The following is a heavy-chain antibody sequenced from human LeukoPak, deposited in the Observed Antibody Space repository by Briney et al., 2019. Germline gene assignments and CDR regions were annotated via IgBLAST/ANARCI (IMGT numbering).Heavy chain of an antibody. Sequence: GGSLRLSCAASGFTFSSYGMHWVRQAPGKGLEWVAFIRYDGSNKYYADSVKGRFTISRDNSKNTLYLQMNSLRAEDTAVYYCARSVYSALAYCRSNTCYGTYYFDYWGQGTLVTVSS. CDR1: GFTFSSYG. CDR3: ARSVYSALAYCRSNTCYGTYYFDY. CDR2: IRYDGSNK. J-gene: IGHJ4*02. V-gene: IGHV3-30*02. D-gene: IGHD2-2*01.